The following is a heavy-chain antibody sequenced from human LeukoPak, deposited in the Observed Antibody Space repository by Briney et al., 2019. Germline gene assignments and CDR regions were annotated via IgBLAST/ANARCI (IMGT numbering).Heavy chain of an antibody. CDR1: GFTFSSYA. CDR3: ARGPDDYSNYPYFDY. CDR2: ISYDGSNK. Sequence: GRSLRLSCAASGFTFSSYAMHWVRQAPGKGLEWVAVISYDGSNKYYADSVKGRFTISRDNSKNTLYLQMNSLRAEDTAVYYCARGPDDYSNYPYFDYWGQGTLVTVSS. D-gene: IGHD4-11*01. J-gene: IGHJ4*02. V-gene: IGHV3-30*04.